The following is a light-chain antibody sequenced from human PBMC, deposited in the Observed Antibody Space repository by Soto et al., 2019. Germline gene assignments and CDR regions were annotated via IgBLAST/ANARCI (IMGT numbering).Light chain of an antibody. CDR1: QSVSSY. CDR3: QQYNNWPRT. J-gene: IGKJ1*01. V-gene: IGKV3-15*01. CDR2: GAS. Sequence: EIRLSQSPGTVSLSPGERATLSCRASQSVSSYLAWYQQKPDQAPRLLIYGASTRATGIPARFSGSGSGTEFTLTISSLQSEDFAVYYCQQYNNWPRTFGQGTKV.